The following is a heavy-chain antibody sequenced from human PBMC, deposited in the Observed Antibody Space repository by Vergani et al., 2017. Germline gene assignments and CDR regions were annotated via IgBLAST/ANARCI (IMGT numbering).Heavy chain of an antibody. CDR1: GGSISSYY. Sequence: VQLQESGPGLVKPSETLSLTCTVSGGSISSYYWSWIRQPPGKGLEWVSAISGSGGSTYYADSVKGRFTISRDNSKNTLYLKMNSLRAEDTAVYYCAKGYSYGPYDAFDIWGQGTMVTVSS. CDR2: ISGSGGST. J-gene: IGHJ3*02. CDR3: AKGYSYGPYDAFDI. V-gene: IGHV3-23*01. D-gene: IGHD5-18*01.